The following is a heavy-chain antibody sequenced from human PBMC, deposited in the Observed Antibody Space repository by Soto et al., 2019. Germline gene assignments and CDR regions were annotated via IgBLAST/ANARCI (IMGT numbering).Heavy chain of an antibody. CDR1: GFTFDDYA. J-gene: IGHJ3*02. D-gene: IGHD3-22*01. Sequence: PGGSLRLSCAASGFTFDDYAMHWVRQAPGKGLEWVSGISWNSGSIGYADSVKGRFTISRDNAKNSLYLQMNSLRAEDTALYYCAKERGVVVTADVFDIWGRGTTVTVSS. CDR2: ISWNSGSI. CDR3: AKERGVVVTADVFDI. V-gene: IGHV3-9*01.